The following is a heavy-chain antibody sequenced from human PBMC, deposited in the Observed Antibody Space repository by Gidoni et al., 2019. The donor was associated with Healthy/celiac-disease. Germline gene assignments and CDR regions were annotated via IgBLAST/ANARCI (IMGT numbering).Heavy chain of an antibody. CDR3: ARDPMTTVTTSIWYYYYYGMDV. V-gene: IGHV3-21*01. Sequence: EVQLVESGGGLVKPGGSLRLSCAASGFTFSSYSMTWVRQAPGKGLEWVSSISSSSSYIYYADSVKGRFTISRDNAKNSLYLQMNSLRAEDTAVYYCARDPMTTVTTSIWYYYYYGMDVWGQGTTVTVSS. CDR2: ISSSSSYI. J-gene: IGHJ6*02. D-gene: IGHD4-4*01. CDR1: GFTFSSYS.